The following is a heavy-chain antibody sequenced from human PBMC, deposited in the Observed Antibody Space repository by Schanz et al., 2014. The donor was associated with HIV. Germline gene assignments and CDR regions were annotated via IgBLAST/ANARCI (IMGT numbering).Heavy chain of an antibody. CDR1: GFTVSSNY. CDR3: VGHGNSSS. CDR2: IRGGAGGT. J-gene: IGHJ5*02. V-gene: IGHV3-53*02. Sequence: EVQLVETGGGLIQPGGSLRLSCAASGFTVSSNYMSWVRQAPGRGLECVSDIRGGAGGTYYAGSGKGRFTISRDNSKSTLYLQMNRLRGEDTAVYYCVGHGNSSSWGLGTLVTVSS. D-gene: IGHD6-6*01.